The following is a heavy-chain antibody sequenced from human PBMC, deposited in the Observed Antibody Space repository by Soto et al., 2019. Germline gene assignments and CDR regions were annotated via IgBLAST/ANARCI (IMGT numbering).Heavy chain of an antibody. J-gene: IGHJ4*02. D-gene: IGHD3-22*01. CDR1: GGSISSSIYY. Sequence: SETLSLTCTVSGGSISSSIYYWGWIRQPPGKGLEWIGSIYYSGSTYYNPSLKSRVTISVDTSKNQFSLKLSSVTAADTAVYYCARSSYYYDGGGNDYWGQGTLVTVSS. CDR2: IYYSGST. CDR3: ARSSYYYDGGGNDY. V-gene: IGHV4-39*01.